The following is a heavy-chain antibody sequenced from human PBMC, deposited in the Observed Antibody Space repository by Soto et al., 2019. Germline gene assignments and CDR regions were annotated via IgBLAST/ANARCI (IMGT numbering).Heavy chain of an antibody. Sequence: QVQLQESGPGLVKPSETLSLTCTVSGGSISSYYWSWIRQPPGKVLEWIGYIYYSGSTNYNPSLKSRVTISVDTSKNQFSLKLSSVTAADTAVYYCARGVVVAATQFDYWGQGTPVTVSS. CDR1: GGSISSYY. V-gene: IGHV4-59*01. J-gene: IGHJ4*02. D-gene: IGHD2-15*01. CDR2: IYYSGST. CDR3: ARGVVVAATQFDY.